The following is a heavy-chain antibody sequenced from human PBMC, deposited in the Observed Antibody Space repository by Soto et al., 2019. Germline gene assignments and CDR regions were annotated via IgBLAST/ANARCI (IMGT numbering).Heavy chain of an antibody. CDR1: RFIFSNAW. J-gene: IGHJ5*02. D-gene: IGHD3-3*01. Sequence: EVQLVESGGGLVKPGGSLRLSCAASRFIFSNAWMSWVRQAPGKGLEWVGRIKSIPDGGTTVYAAPVKGRFTISRDDPKNMLYLQMNSLKIEDTAVYYCTTDPSGYYDFWSGSYSGGSFDPGGQGTLVTVSS. V-gene: IGHV3-15*01. CDR2: IKSIPDGGTT. CDR3: TTDPSGYYDFWSGSYSGGSFDP.